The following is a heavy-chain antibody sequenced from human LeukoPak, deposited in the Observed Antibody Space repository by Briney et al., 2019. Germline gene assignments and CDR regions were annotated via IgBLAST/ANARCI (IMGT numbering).Heavy chain of an antibody. Sequence: ASVKVSCKASGYTFTIYGISWVRQAPGQGLEWMGWISAYNGNTNYAQKLQGRVTMTTDTSTSTAYMELRSLRSDDTAVYYCARDPGVRIAVAGSDYWGQGTLVTVSS. CDR1: GYTFTIYG. D-gene: IGHD6-19*01. CDR2: ISAYNGNT. J-gene: IGHJ4*02. V-gene: IGHV1-18*01. CDR3: ARDPGVRIAVAGSDY.